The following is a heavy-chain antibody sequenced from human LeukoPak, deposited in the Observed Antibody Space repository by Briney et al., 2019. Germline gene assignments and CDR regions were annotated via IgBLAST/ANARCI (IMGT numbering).Heavy chain of an antibody. CDR2: IYHSGST. CDR1: GFTFSSSAM. D-gene: IGHD6-19*01. V-gene: IGHV4-4*02. J-gene: IGHJ4*02. CDR3: ARVPQMYSSGWYYFDY. Sequence: GSLRLSCAASGFTFSSSAMSWVRQPPGKGLEWIGEIYHSGSTNYNPSLKSRVTISVDKSKNQFSLKLSSVTAADTAVYYCARVPQMYSSGWYYFDYWGQGTLVTVSS.